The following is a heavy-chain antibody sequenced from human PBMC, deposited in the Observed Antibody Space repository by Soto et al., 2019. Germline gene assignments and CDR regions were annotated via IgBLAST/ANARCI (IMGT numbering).Heavy chain of an antibody. D-gene: IGHD5-12*01. CDR2: ISSSGSTV. J-gene: IGHJ3*02. Sequence: LRLSCAASGFTFSDYYMSWIRQAPGKGLEWVSYISSSGSTVYYADSVKGRFTISRDNAKNSLYLQMNSLRAEDTAVYYCARVKGMATITDAFDIWGQGTMVTVSS. CDR1: GFTFSDYY. V-gene: IGHV3-11*01. CDR3: ARVKGMATITDAFDI.